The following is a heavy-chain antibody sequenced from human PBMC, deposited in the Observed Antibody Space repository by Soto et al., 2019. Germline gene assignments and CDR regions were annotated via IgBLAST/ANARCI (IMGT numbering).Heavy chain of an antibody. CDR1: GGSISSYY. V-gene: IGHV4-59*01. J-gene: IGHJ4*02. Sequence: PSETLSLTCTVSGGSISSYYWSWIRQPPGKGLEWIGYIYYSGSTNYSPSLKSRVTISVDTSKNQFSLKLSSVTAADTAVYYCARVRGIADFLDYWGQGTLVTVSS. CDR3: ARVRGIADFLDY. CDR2: IYYSGST. D-gene: IGHD6-13*01.